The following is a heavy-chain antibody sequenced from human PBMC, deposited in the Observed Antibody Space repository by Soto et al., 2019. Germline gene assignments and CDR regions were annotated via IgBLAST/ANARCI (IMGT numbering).Heavy chain of an antibody. CDR1: GGTFSSYA. CDR3: ARTRLLRFFYWLLTPRGALDY. J-gene: IGHJ4*02. V-gene: IGHV1-69*01. D-gene: IGHD3-9*01. Sequence: QVQLVQSGAEVKKPGSSVKVSCKASGGTFSSYAISWVRQAPGQGLEWMGGIIPIFGTANYAQKFQGRVTITADESTSTAYMELSSLRSEDTAVYYCARTRLLRFFYWLLTPRGALDYWGQGTLVTVSS. CDR2: IIPIFGTA.